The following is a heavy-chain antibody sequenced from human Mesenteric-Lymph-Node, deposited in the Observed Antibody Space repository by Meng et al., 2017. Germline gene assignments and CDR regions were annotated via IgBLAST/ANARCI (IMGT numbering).Heavy chain of an antibody. V-gene: IGHV1-2*06. J-gene: IGHJ4*02. CDR2: ITPSSGGT. Sequence: QSVRSGAEVKKPGASVTVSCKASGYTFTGYYMHWLRQAPGQGLEWVGRITPSSGGTTYAQKFQGRVTMTRDTSISTAYMELSSLRSDDAAIYYCVRANLGSADYWGQGTLVTVSS. D-gene: IGHD7-27*01. CDR1: GYTFTGYY. CDR3: VRANLGSADY.